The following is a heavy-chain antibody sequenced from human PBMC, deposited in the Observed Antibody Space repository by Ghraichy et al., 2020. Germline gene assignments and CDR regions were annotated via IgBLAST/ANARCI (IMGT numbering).Heavy chain of an antibody. J-gene: IGHJ2*01. CDR2: ISGSGGST. CDR3: AKDPRIAVAGTRYFDL. Sequence: GGSLRLSCAASGFTFSSYAMRWVRQAPGKGLEWVSAISGSGGSTYYADSVKGRFTISRDNSKNTLYLQMNSLRAEDTAVYYCAKDPRIAVAGTRYFDLWGRGTLVTVSS. D-gene: IGHD6-19*01. CDR1: GFTFSSYA. V-gene: IGHV3-23*01.